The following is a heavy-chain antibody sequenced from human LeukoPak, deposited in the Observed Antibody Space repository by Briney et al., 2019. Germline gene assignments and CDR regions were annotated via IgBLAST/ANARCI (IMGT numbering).Heavy chain of an antibody. Sequence: PSETLSLTCTVSGGSISSSSSYWGWIRQPPGKGLEWIGSIYHSGSTYYIPSLKSRVTISVDTSKNQFSLKLSSVTAADTAVYYCASVTGITILTGPRAFDIWGQGTMVTVSS. D-gene: IGHD3-3*01. CDR3: ASVTGITILTGPRAFDI. J-gene: IGHJ3*02. CDR1: GGSISSSSSY. V-gene: IGHV4-39*07. CDR2: IYHSGST.